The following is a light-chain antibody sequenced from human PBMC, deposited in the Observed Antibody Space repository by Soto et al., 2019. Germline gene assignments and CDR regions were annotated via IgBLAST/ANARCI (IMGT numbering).Light chain of an antibody. Sequence: QSALTQPPSASGSPGQSVTISCTGTSSDVGVYKSVSWYQQHPAQAPKLMIYDVSKRPSGVPDRFSGSKSGNTASLTVSGLQAEDEADYYCSSYAGTHIVFGTGTKVTVL. CDR3: SSYAGTHIV. J-gene: IGLJ1*01. CDR2: DVS. V-gene: IGLV2-8*01. CDR1: SSDVGVYKS.